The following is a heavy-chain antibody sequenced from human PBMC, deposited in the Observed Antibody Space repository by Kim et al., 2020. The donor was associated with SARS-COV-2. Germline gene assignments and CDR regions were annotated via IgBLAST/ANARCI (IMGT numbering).Heavy chain of an antibody. J-gene: IGHJ4*02. V-gene: IGHV3-23*01. CDR1: GFNFNNYA. CDR2: ISGSGSVT. CDR3: AKEKFSGYDPGLYHFDY. D-gene: IGHD5-12*01. Sequence: GGSLRLSCAASGFNFNNYAMNWVRQAPGKGLEWVSAISGSGSVTYYADSVKGRFTSSRDNSKNTVYLEINSLRADDTAIYYCAKEKFSGYDPGLYHFDYWGQGTLVTVSS.